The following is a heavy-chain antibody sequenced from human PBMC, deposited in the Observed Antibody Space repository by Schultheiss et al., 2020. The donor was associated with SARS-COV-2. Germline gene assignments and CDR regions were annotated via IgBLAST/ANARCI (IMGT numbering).Heavy chain of an antibody. Sequence: GGSLRLSCAASGFTFSNAWMSWVRQAPGKGLEWVGRIKSKTDGGTTDYAAPVKGRFTISRDDSKNTLYLQMNSLRTEDTAVYYCATRHTRWDVYDYYFDYWGQGTLVTVSS. CDR3: ATRHTRWDVYDYYFDY. CDR1: GFTFSNAW. D-gene: IGHD1-26*01. J-gene: IGHJ4*02. V-gene: IGHV3-15*01. CDR2: IKSKTDGGTT.